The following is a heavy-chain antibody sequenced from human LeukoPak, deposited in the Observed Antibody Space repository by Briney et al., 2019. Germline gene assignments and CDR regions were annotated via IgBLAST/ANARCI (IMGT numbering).Heavy chain of an antibody. V-gene: IGHV1-69*04. CDR2: IIPILGIA. Sequence: KVSCKASGYTFTSYDINWVRQAPGQGLEWMGRIIPILGIAHYAQKFQGRVTITADKSTSTAYMELSSLRSEDTAVYYCAREDVRDYYDSSGYDPFDYWGQGTLVTVSS. CDR3: AREDVRDYYDSSGYDPFDY. D-gene: IGHD3-22*01. CDR1: GYTFTSYD. J-gene: IGHJ4*02.